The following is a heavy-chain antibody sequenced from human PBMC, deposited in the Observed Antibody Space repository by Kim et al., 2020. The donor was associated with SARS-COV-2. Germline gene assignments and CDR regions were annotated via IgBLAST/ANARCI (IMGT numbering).Heavy chain of an antibody. J-gene: IGHJ4*02. CDR1: GGSISSYY. CDR2: IYYSGST. CDR3: AREFNGGYSSGWSYYYFDY. D-gene: IGHD6-19*01. V-gene: IGHV4-59*13. Sequence: SETLSLTCTVSGGSISSYYWSWIRQPPGKGLEWIGYIYYSGSTNYNPSLKSRVTISVDTSKNQFSLKLSSVTAADTAVYYCAREFNGGYSSGWSYYYFDYWGQGTLVTVSS.